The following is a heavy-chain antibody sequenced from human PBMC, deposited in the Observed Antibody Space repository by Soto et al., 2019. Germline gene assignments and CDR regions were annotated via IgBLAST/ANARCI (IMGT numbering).Heavy chain of an antibody. V-gene: IGHV1-18*01. CDR3: ARDEQKPENYFDY. CDR2: ISGYNSNT. CDR1: GYTFSNYG. Sequence: ASVKVSCKASGYTFSNYGISWVRQAPGQGLEWMGWISGYNSNTKYAQKLQGRVTMTTDTSTSTAYMELRSLRSDDTAVYYCARDEQKPENYFDYWGQGTLVTVSS. D-gene: IGHD6-13*01. J-gene: IGHJ4*02.